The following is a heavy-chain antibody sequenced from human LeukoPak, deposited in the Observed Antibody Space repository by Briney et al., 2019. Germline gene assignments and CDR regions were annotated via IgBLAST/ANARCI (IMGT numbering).Heavy chain of an antibody. CDR1: GDNVSSNTAA. CDR3: ARRRYCSSTNCYTHWFDP. D-gene: IGHD2-2*02. V-gene: IGHV6-1*01. CDR2: TYYRSKWYN. Sequence: SQTLSLTCAISGDNVSSNTAAWNWLRQSPSRGLEWLGRTYYRSKWYNDYAVSVKSRITINPDTSKNQFSLQLNSVTPEDTAVYYCARRRYCSSTNCYTHWFDPWGQGTLVTVSS. J-gene: IGHJ5*02.